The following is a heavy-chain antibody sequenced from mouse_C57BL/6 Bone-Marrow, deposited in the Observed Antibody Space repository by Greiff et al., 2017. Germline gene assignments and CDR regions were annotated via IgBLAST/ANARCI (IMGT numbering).Heavy chain of an antibody. CDR2: IDPSDSYT. V-gene: IGHV1-50*01. CDR3: ARGRVSHYAMDY. Sequence: QVQLQQPGAELVKPGASVKLSCKASGYTFTSYWMQWVKQRPGQGLEWIGEIDPSDSYTNYNQKFKGKATLTVDTSSSTAYMHLSSLTSEDSAVYYCARGRVSHYAMDYWGQGTSVTVSS. CDR1: GYTFTSYW. J-gene: IGHJ4*01. D-gene: IGHD2-10*02.